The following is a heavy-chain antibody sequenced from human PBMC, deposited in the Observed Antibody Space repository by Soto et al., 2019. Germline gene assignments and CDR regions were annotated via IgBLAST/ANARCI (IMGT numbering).Heavy chain of an antibody. V-gene: IGHV3-30*18. CDR3: AKLTTVTTYGDYFDY. J-gene: IGHJ4*02. Sequence: QVQLVESGGGVVQPGRSLRLSCAASGFTFSSYGMHWVRQAPGKGLEWVAVISYDGSNKYYADSVKGLFTISRDNSKNTLYLQMNSLRAEDTAVYYCAKLTTVTTYGDYFDYWGQGTLVTVSS. CDR1: GFTFSSYG. D-gene: IGHD4-17*01. CDR2: ISYDGSNK.